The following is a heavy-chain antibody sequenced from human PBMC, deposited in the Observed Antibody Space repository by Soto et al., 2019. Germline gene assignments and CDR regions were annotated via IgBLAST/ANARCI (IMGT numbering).Heavy chain of an antibody. D-gene: IGHD6-13*01. V-gene: IGHV4-34*01. Sequence: QVQLQQWGAGLLKPSETLSLTCAVYGGSFSGYYWSWIRQPPGKGLEWIGEINHSGSTNYNPSLKSRVTISVDTSKNQFSLKLSSVTAADTAVYYCARGSSSWYVPPRSHSSRKNWFDPWGQGTLVTVSS. CDR2: INHSGST. CDR1: GGSFSGYY. CDR3: ARGSSSWYVPPRSHSSRKNWFDP. J-gene: IGHJ5*02.